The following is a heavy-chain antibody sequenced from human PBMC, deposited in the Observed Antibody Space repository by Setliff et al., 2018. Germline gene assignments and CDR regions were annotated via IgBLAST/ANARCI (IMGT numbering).Heavy chain of an antibody. D-gene: IGHD5-18*01. J-gene: IGHJ4*02. CDR1: GYTFTGYY. CDR2: INPNSGGT. V-gene: IGHV1-2*02. CDR3: ARAPLESGYNLDY. Sequence: ASVKVSCKASGYTFTGYYMHWVRQAPGQGLEWMGWINPNSGGTNPAQKFQGRVTMTRDTSISTAYMELSSLRSDDTAVYYCARAPLESGYNLDYWGQGTLVTVSS.